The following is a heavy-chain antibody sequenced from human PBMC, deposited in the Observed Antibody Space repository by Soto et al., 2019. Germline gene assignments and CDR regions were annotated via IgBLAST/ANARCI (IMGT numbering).Heavy chain of an antibody. Sequence: ASVKVSYKASGYTFTSYGISWVRQAPGQGLEWMGWISAYNGNTNYAQKLQGRVTMTTDTSTSTAYMELRSLRSDDTAVYYCARGKYSSGWYVGPPANYFDYWGQGTLVTVSS. CDR3: ARGKYSSGWYVGPPANYFDY. J-gene: IGHJ4*02. D-gene: IGHD6-19*01. CDR1: GYTFTSYG. CDR2: ISAYNGNT. V-gene: IGHV1-18*01.